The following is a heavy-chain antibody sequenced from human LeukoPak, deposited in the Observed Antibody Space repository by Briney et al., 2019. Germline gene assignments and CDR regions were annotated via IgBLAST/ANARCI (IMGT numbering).Heavy chain of an antibody. Sequence: PGGSLRLSCAASGFTFSSYWMSWVRQAPGKGLEWVANIKQDGSEKYYVDSVKGRFTISRHNSKNTLYLQMNSLRAEDTAVYYCAKTRSVLVVVRDAFDIWGQGTMVTVSS. J-gene: IGHJ3*02. V-gene: IGHV3-7*03. D-gene: IGHD2-8*02. CDR3: AKTRSVLVVVRDAFDI. CDR1: GFTFSSYW. CDR2: IKQDGSEK.